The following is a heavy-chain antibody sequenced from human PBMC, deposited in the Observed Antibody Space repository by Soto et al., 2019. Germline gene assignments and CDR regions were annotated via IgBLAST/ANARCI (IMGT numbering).Heavy chain of an antibody. V-gene: IGHV4-31*03. CDR2: IFFSGNT. CDR3: ARDNYGGMLDP. CDR1: GGSILNCGHY. Sequence: SETLSLTCTVSGGSILNCGHYWTWIRHHPGKGLEWIGKIFFSGNTHYNPALKSRLTFSVDTAKNQFSLRLTSVTAADTATYYCARDNYGGMLDPWGQGTLVTVSS. D-gene: IGHD4-17*01. J-gene: IGHJ5*02.